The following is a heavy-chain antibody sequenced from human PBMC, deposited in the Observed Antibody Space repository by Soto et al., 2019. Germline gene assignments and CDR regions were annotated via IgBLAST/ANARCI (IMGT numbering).Heavy chain of an antibody. CDR3: ARGQGGYDSAFYDY. CDR2: IIPILGIA. CDR1: GGTFSSYT. V-gene: IGHV1-69*02. Sequence: SVKVSCKASGGTFSSYTISWVRQAPGQGLEWMGRIIPILGIANYAQKFQGRVTITADKSTSTAYMELSSLRSEDTAVYYCARGQGGYDSAFYDYWGQGTLVTVSS. D-gene: IGHD5-12*01. J-gene: IGHJ4*02.